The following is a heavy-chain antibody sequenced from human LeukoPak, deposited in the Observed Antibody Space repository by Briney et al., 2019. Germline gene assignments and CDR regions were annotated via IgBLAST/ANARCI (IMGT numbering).Heavy chain of an antibody. CDR1: GGSISSTSYY. CDR3: ARQGLQQLLPGSNF. D-gene: IGHD6-13*01. J-gene: IGHJ4*02. Sequence: PSETLSLTCTVSGGSISSTSYYWGWIRQAPGKGLEWLASIYYSGATYYNPSLKSRLTVSGDTSNNRFSLELTSVTAADTAAYYCARQGLQQLLPGSNFWGQGTLVTVSS. V-gene: IGHV4-39*01. CDR2: IYYSGAT.